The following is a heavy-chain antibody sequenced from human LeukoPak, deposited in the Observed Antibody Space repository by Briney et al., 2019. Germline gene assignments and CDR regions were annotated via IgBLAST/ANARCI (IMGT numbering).Heavy chain of an antibody. D-gene: IGHD3-10*01. CDR1: GFTFSRYS. CDR3: VSSQHGSGTYRPFDY. V-gene: IGHV3-21*01. Sequence: NPGGSLRLSCAGSGFTFSRYSMNWVRQAPGKGLEWVSSISNGSSYIYYADSVQGRFTISRDNGKNSLYLQMNSLRADDTAVYYCVSSQHGSGTYRPFDYWGQGTLVTVSS. CDR2: ISNGSSYI. J-gene: IGHJ4*02.